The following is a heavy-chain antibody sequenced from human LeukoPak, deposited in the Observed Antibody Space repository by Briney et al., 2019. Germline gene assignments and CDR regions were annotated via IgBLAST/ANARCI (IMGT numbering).Heavy chain of an antibody. CDR3: ARNPGGGCYPIDY. CDR1: GFTFSSYA. CDR2: ISGSGGST. Sequence: PGGSLRLSCAASGFTFSSYAMSWVRQAPGKGLEWVSAISGSGGSTYYADSVKGRFTISRDNSKNTLYLQMNSLRAEDTAVYYCARNPGGGCYPIDYWGQGTLVTVSS. J-gene: IGHJ4*02. V-gene: IGHV3-23*01. D-gene: IGHD2-15*01.